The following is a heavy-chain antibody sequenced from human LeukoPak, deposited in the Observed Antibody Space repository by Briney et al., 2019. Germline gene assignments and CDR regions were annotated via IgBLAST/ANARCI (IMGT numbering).Heavy chain of an antibody. Sequence: SETLSLTCTVSGYSISSGYYWGWIRQPPGKGLEWIGSIYHSGSPYYNPSLKSRVTISVDTSKNQFSLKLSSVTAADTAVYYCARGGPGSGYYFDYWGQGTLVTVSS. CDR3: ARGGPGSGYYFDY. D-gene: IGHD3-22*01. CDR2: IYHSGSP. J-gene: IGHJ4*02. V-gene: IGHV4-38-2*02. CDR1: GYSISSGYY.